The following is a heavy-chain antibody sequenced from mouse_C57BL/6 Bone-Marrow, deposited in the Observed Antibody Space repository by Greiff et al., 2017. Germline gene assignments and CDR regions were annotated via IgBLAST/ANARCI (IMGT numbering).Heavy chain of an antibody. Sequence: QVQLQQSGPELVKPGASVKISCKASGYTFTDYYINWVKQRPGQGLEWIGWIFPGSGSTYYNEKFKGKATLTVDKSSSTAYILLSSLTSEDSAVYFCARQGQSYGSRGWYFDVWGTGTTVTVSS. V-gene: IGHV1-75*01. D-gene: IGHD1-1*01. J-gene: IGHJ1*03. CDR2: IFPGSGST. CDR1: GYTFTDYY. CDR3: ARQGQSYGSRGWYFDV.